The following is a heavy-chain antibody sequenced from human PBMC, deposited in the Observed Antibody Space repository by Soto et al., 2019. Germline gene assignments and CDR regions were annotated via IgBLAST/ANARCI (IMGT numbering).Heavy chain of an antibody. D-gene: IGHD3-10*01. Sequence: TGGSLRLSCAASGFTFSSYGMHWVRQAPGKGLEWISRIYNDGTYSDYADSVRGRFTISRDNVNDTLYLQMNNLRAEDSGLYYCTRGPRPISTGTGAYWGQGTQVTVSS. CDR1: GFTFSSYG. CDR3: TRGPRPISTGTGAY. V-gene: IGHV3-74*01. CDR2: IYNDGTYS. J-gene: IGHJ4*02.